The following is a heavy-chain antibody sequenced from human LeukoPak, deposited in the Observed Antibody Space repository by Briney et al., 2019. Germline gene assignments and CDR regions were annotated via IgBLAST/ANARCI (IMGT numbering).Heavy chain of an antibody. Sequence: GGSLRLSCTASGFSFSDNFMGWIRQAPGKGLEWVAYISSRGDNIHYLDAVKGLFSISRDNSKRSLYLQMSRLRVDETAVYYCARGGYGWTFKQWGQGTLVSVSS. CDR3: ARGGYGWTFKQ. CDR2: ISSRGDNI. V-gene: IGHV3-11*01. CDR1: GFSFSDNF. D-gene: IGHD5-18*01. J-gene: IGHJ4*02.